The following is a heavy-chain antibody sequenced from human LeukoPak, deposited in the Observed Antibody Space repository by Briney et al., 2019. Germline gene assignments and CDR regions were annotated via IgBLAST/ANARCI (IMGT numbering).Heavy chain of an antibody. V-gene: IGHV1-69*06. D-gene: IGHD4-17*01. CDR1: GYTFTGYY. CDR2: IIPIFGTA. CDR3: ARGLGMTTVTTYYFDY. Sequence: SVKVSCKASGYTFTGYYMHWVRQAPGQGLEWMGGIIPIFGTANYAQKFQGRVTITADKSTSTAYMELSSLRSEDTAVYYCARGLGMTTVTTYYFDYWGQGTLVTVSS. J-gene: IGHJ4*02.